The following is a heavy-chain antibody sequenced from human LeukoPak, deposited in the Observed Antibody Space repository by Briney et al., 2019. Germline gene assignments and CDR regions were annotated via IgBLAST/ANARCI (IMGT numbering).Heavy chain of an antibody. J-gene: IGHJ4*02. V-gene: IGHV3-30*18. CDR1: GFTFSNYG. Sequence: PGRSLRLSCTASGFTFSNYGMHWVRQAPGKGLEWVAVISFDGSNNAYLDSVKGRFTISRDNSKNTLYLHMNSLKAEDTAVYYCAKSVRAQPGFDFWGQGTLVAVSS. CDR3: AKSVRAQPGFDF. CDR2: ISFDGSNN. D-gene: IGHD1-14*01.